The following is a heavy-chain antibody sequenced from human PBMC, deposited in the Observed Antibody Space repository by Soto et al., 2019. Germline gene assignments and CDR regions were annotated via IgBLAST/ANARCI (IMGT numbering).Heavy chain of an antibody. CDR3: ARDVLRYFDWLLLDFARLGNWFDP. Sequence: GGSLRLSCAASGFTFSSYSMNWVRQAPGKGLEWVSSISSSSSYIYYADSVKGRFTISRDNAKNSLYLQMNSLRAEDTAVYYCARDVLRYFDWLLLDFARLGNWFDPWGQGTLVTVSS. V-gene: IGHV3-21*01. CDR2: ISSSSSYI. J-gene: IGHJ5*02. CDR1: GFTFSSYS. D-gene: IGHD3-9*01.